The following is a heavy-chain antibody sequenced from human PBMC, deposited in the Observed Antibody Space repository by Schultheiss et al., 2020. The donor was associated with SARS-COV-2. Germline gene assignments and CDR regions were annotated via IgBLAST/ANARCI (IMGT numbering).Heavy chain of an antibody. CDR1: GFSLSTSGVG. D-gene: IGHD5-24*01. V-gene: IGHV2-5*02. Sequence: SGPTLVKPTQTLTLTCTFSGFSLSTSGVGVGWIRQPPGKALEWLALIYWDDDKRYSPSLKSRLTITKDTSKNQVVLTMTNMDPVDTATYYCAHRRGGRDPPEFDSWGQGILVTVSS. CDR2: IYWDDDK. CDR3: AHRRGGRDPPEFDS. J-gene: IGHJ4*01.